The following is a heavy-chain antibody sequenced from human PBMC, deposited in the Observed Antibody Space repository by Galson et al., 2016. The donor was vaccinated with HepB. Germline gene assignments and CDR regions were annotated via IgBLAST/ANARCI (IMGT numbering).Heavy chain of an antibody. CDR1: GDSVSSNSAA. J-gene: IGHJ5*02. CDR3: ARVRCSTFRCQNWFDP. D-gene: IGHD2/OR15-2a*01. V-gene: IGHV6-1*01. Sequence: CAISGDSVSSNSAAWTWIRQSPLRGLEWLGRTYYRSKWYNDYAVSVKSRISIHADTSKNQFSLQLNSVTPEDTAVCYCARVRCSTFRCQNWFDPWGQGTLVTVSS. CDR2: TYYRSKWYN.